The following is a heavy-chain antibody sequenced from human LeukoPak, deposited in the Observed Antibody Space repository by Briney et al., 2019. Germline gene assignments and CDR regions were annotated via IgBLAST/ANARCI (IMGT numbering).Heavy chain of an antibody. V-gene: IGHV3-30*02. Sequence: GGSLRLSCAASGFTFSSYGMHWVRQAPGKGLEWVAFIRYDGSNKYYADSVKGRFTISRDNSKNTLYLQMNSLRAEDTAVYYCARDAFDYSSSFDYWGQGTLVTVSS. D-gene: IGHD6-13*01. CDR3: ARDAFDYSSSFDY. J-gene: IGHJ4*02. CDR1: GFTFSSYG. CDR2: IRYDGSNK.